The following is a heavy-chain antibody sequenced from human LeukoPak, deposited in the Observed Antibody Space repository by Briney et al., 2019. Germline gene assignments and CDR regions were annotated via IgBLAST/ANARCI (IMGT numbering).Heavy chain of an antibody. CDR1: GFAFSSYW. CDR2: IKSKTDGGTT. Sequence: GGSLRLSCAASGFAFSSYWMSWVRHAPGKGLEWVGRIKSKTDGGTTDYAAPVKGRFTISRDDSKNTLYLQMNSLKTEDTAVYYCTTDPSYDSSGYYIGFDYWGQGTLVTVSS. V-gene: IGHV3-15*01. J-gene: IGHJ4*02. CDR3: TTDPSYDSSGYYIGFDY. D-gene: IGHD3-22*01.